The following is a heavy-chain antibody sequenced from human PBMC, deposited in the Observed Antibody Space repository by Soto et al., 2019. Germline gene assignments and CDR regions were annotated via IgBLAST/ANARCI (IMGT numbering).Heavy chain of an antibody. D-gene: IGHD2-2*01. V-gene: IGHV1-18*01. CDR1: GYTFTSYG. CDR2: ISDYNGNT. Sequence: QVQLVQSGAEVKKPGASVKVSCKASGYTFTSYGISWVRQAPGQGLEGMGWISDYNGNTNYAQKLQGRVTMTTDTSTSTAYMELRSLRSDDTDVYYCARDRSLFRRSNSCHGYWGQGNLVTVSS. J-gene: IGHJ4*02. CDR3: ARDRSLFRRSNSCHGY.